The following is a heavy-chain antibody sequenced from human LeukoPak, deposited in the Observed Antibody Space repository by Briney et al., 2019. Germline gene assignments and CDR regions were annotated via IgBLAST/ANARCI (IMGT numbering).Heavy chain of an antibody. CDR3: ARGIGVDGYYFDY. CDR2: IYSGGST. D-gene: IGHD3-10*01. Sequence: PGRSLRLSCAASGFTVSSNYMSWVRQAPGKGLEWVSVIYSGGSTYYADSVKGRFTISRDNSKNTLYLQMNSLRAEDTAVYYCARGIGVDGYYFDYWGQGTLVTVSS. V-gene: IGHV3-53*01. CDR1: GFTVSSNY. J-gene: IGHJ4*02.